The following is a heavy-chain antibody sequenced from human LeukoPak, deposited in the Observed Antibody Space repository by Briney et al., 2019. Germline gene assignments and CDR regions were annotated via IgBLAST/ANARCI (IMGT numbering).Heavy chain of an antibody. CDR1: GGSFSGYY. CDR3: ARGRVGGKYYYGSGSYYNRGGYYYYYMDV. D-gene: IGHD3-10*01. V-gene: IGHV4-34*01. Sequence: PSENLSLTCAVYGGSFSGYYWSWIRQPPGKGLEWIGEINHSGSTNYNPSLKSRVTISVDTSKNQFSLKLSSVTAADTAVYYCARGRVGGKYYYGSGSYYNRGGYYYYYMDVWGKGTTVTVSS. CDR2: INHSGST. J-gene: IGHJ6*03.